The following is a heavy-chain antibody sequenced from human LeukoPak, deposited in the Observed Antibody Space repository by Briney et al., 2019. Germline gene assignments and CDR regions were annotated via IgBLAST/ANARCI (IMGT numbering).Heavy chain of an antibody. CDR3: ARGSDAFDI. CDR2: ICSSSSYI. CDR1: GFTFSSYW. V-gene: IGHV3-21*01. Sequence: GGSLRLSCAASGFTFSSYWMSWVRQAPGKGLEWVSSICSSSSYIYYADSVKGRFTISRDNAKNSLYLQMNSLRAGDTAVYYCARGSDAFDIWGQGTMVTVSS. J-gene: IGHJ3*02.